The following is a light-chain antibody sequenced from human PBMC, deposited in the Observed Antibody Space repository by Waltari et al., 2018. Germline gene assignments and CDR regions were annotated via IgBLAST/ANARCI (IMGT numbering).Light chain of an antibody. CDR1: SGHTSHV. V-gene: IGLV4-69*01. CDR2: VNSDGSH. CDR3: QTGGHGKWV. Sequence: QLVLTQSPSASASLEASVKLTCTLSSGHTSHVIAWRHQQPAQGPRDLMKVNSDGSHIKGDKMPDRFAGSSAGAEHYLTISSLQSEDGADYYCQTGGHGKWVFGGGTKLTVL. J-gene: IGLJ3*02.